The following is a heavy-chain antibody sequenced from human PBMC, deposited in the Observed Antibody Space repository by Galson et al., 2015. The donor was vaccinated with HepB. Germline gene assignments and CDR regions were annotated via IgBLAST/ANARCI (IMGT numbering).Heavy chain of an antibody. V-gene: IGHV3-66*02. CDR3: ARDSPHYDFWRGYFDH. CDR2: IYTGGRT. CDR1: GFTVSDNY. Sequence: SLRLSCAASGFTVSDNYMSWVRQAPGKGLERVPLIYTGGRTYYADSVKGRFTISRDYSKNMLFLQMNSLRSEDTAVYYCARDSPHYDFWRGYFDHWGQGTLVTVSS. D-gene: IGHD3-3*01. J-gene: IGHJ4*02.